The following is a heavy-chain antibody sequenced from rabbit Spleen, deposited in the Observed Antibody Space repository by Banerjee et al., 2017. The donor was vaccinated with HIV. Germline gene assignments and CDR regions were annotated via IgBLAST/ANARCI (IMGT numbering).Heavy chain of an antibody. Sequence: QSLEESGGDLVKPGASLTLTCTASGFSFSSSDWIYWVRQAPGKGLEWIGYIDPVFGTTYYASWATGRFTISKTSSTTVTLQMTSLTAADTATYFCARDLVTVIGWNFNLWGPGTLVTVS. CDR2: IDPVFGTT. D-gene: IGHD5-1*01. CDR1: GFSFSSSDW. CDR3: ARDLVTVIGWNFNL. V-gene: IGHV1S40*01. J-gene: IGHJ4*01.